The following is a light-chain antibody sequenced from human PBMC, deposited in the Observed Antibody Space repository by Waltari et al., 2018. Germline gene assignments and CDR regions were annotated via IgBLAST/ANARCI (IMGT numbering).Light chain of an antibody. CDR3: VSYAAGSNYV. J-gene: IGLJ1*01. CDR2: ACS. Sequence: QSALTQPPSASGSPGQSVTISCTGTSGDVGGYNYVSWYQHHPGPAPKVLICACSQRPSGGPDRFSGSKSGNTASLTVAGLQGEDEADYYCVSYAAGSNYVFGTGTKVTVL. CDR1: SGDVGGYNY. V-gene: IGLV2-8*01.